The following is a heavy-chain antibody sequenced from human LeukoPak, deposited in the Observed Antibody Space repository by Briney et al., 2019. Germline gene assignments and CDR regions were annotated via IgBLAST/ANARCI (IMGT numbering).Heavy chain of an antibody. D-gene: IGHD2-2*01. CDR3: ARAGRYQLLRGLGWFDP. CDR2: INPNSGGT. CDR1: GYTFTGYY. V-gene: IGHV1-2*02. Sequence: ASVKVSCKASGYTFTGYYMHWVRQAPGQGLEWMGWINPNSGGTNFAQKCQGRVTMTRDTSISTAYMELSTLRSDDTAVYYCARAGRYQLLRGLGWFDPWGQGTLVTVSS. J-gene: IGHJ5*02.